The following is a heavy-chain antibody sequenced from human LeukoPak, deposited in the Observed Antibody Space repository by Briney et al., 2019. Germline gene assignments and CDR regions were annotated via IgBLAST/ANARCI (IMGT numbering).Heavy chain of an antibody. CDR2: FAPEDGET. CDR3: ATVNSRYHQLLYEPLVVFDP. D-gene: IGHD2-2*02. Sequence: EWMGGFAPEDGETIYAQMFQGRVTMTEDTSTDTAYMELSSLRSEDTAVYYCATVNSRYHQLLYEPLVVFDPWGQGTLVTVSS. V-gene: IGHV1-24*01. J-gene: IGHJ5*02.